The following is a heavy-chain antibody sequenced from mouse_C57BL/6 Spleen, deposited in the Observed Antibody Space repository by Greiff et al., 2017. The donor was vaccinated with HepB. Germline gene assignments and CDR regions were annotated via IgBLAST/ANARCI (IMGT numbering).Heavy chain of an antibody. D-gene: IGHD1-2*01. CDR2: IDPSDSYT. V-gene: IGHV1-69*01. J-gene: IGHJ2*01. CDR3: ARSDYYGLDY. Sequence: QVQLQQSGAELVMPGASVKLSCKASGYTFTSYWMHWVKQRPGQGLEWIGEIDPSDSYTNYNQKFKGKSTLTVDKSSSTAYMQLSSLTSEDSAVYYCARSDYYGLDYWGQGTTLTVSS. CDR1: GYTFTSYW.